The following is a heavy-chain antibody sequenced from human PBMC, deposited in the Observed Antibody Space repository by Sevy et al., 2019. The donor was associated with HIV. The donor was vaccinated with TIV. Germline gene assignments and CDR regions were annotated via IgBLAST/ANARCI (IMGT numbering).Heavy chain of an antibody. D-gene: IGHD3-3*01. Sequence: SETLSLTCTVSGGSINNYWWGWIRQPAGKGLEWIGRIYGSGTADYNPSLKSRVTMSVDTARNQFSLKMSSVTAADTAVYFCARDDQDSWSGYYKVQYQYIMDVWGQGTTVTVSS. V-gene: IGHV4-4*07. CDR2: IYGSGTA. CDR3: ARDDQDSWSGYYKVQYQYIMDV. CDR1: GGSINNYW. J-gene: IGHJ6*02.